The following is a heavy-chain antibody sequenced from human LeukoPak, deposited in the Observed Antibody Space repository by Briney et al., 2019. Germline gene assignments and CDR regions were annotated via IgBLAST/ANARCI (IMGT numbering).Heavy chain of an antibody. D-gene: IGHD3-22*01. CDR1: GGSISSYY. Sequence: WETLSLTCTVSGGSISSYYWSWIRQPAGKGLEWIGRIYTSGSTNYNPSLKSRVTMSVDTSKNQFSLKLSSVTAADTAVYYCARETEYYYDSSGYYYYYYMDVWGKGTTVTVSS. CDR3: ARETEYYYDSSGYYYYYYMDV. J-gene: IGHJ6*03. CDR2: IYTSGST. V-gene: IGHV4-4*07.